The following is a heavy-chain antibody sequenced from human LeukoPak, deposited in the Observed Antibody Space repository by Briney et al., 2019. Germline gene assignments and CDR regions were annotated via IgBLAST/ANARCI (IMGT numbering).Heavy chain of an antibody. CDR1: GYTFTSYG. D-gene: IGHD2-2*01. CDR3: ASSGARYCSSTSCFFDY. V-gene: IGHV1-18*01. CDR2: ISAYNGNT. J-gene: IGHJ4*02. Sequence: ASVKVSCKASGYTFTSYGISWVRQAPGQGLEWMGWISAYNGNTNYAQKLQGRVTMTTDTSTSTAYMELSSLRSDDTAVYYCASSGARYCSSTSCFFDYWGQGTLATVSS.